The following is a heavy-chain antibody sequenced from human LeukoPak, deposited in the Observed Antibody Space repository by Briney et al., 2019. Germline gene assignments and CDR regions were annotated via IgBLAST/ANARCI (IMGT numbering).Heavy chain of an antibody. CDR3: ASVRAGYGFDY. Sequence: GGSLRLSCEASGVAFSTYWMTWVRQAPGKGLEWVANIEQDGSKKSYVDSVKGRFTISRDNAKKLLYLQMNSLRAEDTAMYYCASVRAGYGFDYWGQGSLVTVSS. V-gene: IGHV3-7*01. CDR1: GVAFSTYW. J-gene: IGHJ4*02. D-gene: IGHD5-18*01. CDR2: IEQDGSKK.